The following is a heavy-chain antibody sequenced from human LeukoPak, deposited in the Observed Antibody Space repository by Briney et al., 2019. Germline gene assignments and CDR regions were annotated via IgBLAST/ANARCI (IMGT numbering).Heavy chain of an antibody. J-gene: IGHJ5*02. CDR3: ARGIAAAGTWFDP. CDR1: GFTFSSYS. CDR2: ISSSSSYI. D-gene: IGHD6-13*01. V-gene: IGHV3-21*01. Sequence: GGSLRLSCAASGFTFSSYSMNWVRQAPGKGLEWVSSISSSSSYIYYADSAKGRFTISRDNAKNSLYLQMNSLRAEDTAVYYCARGIAAAGTWFDPWGQGTLVTVSS.